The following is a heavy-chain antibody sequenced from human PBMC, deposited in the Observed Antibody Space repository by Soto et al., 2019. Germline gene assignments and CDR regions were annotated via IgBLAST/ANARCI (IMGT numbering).Heavy chain of an antibody. CDR3: ARDDPQWLVQSEYFQH. CDR2: ISAYNGNT. V-gene: IGHV1-18*01. D-gene: IGHD6-19*01. Sequence: ASVKVSCKASGYTFTSYGISWVRQAPGQGLEWMGWISAYNGNTNYAQKLQGRVTMTTDTSTSTAYMELRSLRSDDTAVYYCARDDPQWLVQSEYFQHWGQGTLVTVSS. J-gene: IGHJ1*01. CDR1: GYTFTSYG.